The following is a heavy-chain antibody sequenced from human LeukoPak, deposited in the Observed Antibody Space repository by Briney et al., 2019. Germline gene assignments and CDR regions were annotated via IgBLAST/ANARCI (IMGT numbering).Heavy chain of an antibody. CDR1: GFTFNNFG. CDR3: AKDMKGYTYGFADF. V-gene: IGHV3-30*02. J-gene: IGHJ4*02. Sequence: GGSLRLSCEASGFTFNNFGMHWVRQAPGKGLEWVAFIGYDESKKYYAESVKGRFTISRDDSKNTLYLQMSALKTEDTAVYHCAKDMKGYTYGFADFWGQGTLVTVSS. D-gene: IGHD5-18*01. CDR2: IGYDESKK.